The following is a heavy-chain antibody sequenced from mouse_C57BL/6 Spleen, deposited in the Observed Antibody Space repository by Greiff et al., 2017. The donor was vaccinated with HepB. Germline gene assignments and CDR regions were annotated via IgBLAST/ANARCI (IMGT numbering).Heavy chain of an antibody. Sequence: VHLVESGAELARPGASVKLSCKASGYTFTSYGISWVKQRTGQGLEWIGEIYPRSGNTYYNEKFKGKATLTADKSSSTAYMELRSLTSEDSAVYFCARSDYSNPLYAMDYWGQGTSVTVSS. D-gene: IGHD2-5*01. CDR2: IYPRSGNT. CDR1: GYTFTSYG. V-gene: IGHV1-81*01. CDR3: ARSDYSNPLYAMDY. J-gene: IGHJ4*01.